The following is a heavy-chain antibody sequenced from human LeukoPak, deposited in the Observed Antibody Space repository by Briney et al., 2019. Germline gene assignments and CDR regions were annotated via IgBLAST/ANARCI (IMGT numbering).Heavy chain of an antibody. J-gene: IGHJ4*02. CDR1: GFTFSSYG. CDR2: ISYDGSNK. V-gene: IGHV3-30*18. CDR3: AKDLVF. Sequence: GGSLRLSCAASGFTFSSYGMHWVRQAPGKGLEWVAVISYDGSNKYYADSVKGRITISRDNSKNTRYLQMNSLRAEDTAVYYCAKDLVFWSQGTLVTVSS. D-gene: IGHD6-13*01.